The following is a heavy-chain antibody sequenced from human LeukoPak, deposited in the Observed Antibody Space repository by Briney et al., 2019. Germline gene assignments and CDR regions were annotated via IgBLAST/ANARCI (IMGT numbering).Heavy chain of an antibody. Sequence: SETLSLTCAVYGGSFSGYYWSWIRQPPGKGLEWIGYIYYLGSTNYNPSLKSRVTISVDTSKNQFSLNLKSVTAADTAVYYCARHPSARVFFDYWGQGTLVTVSS. V-gene: IGHV4-59*08. CDR1: GGSFSGYY. CDR3: ARHPSARVFFDY. D-gene: IGHD3-3*01. CDR2: IYYLGST. J-gene: IGHJ4*02.